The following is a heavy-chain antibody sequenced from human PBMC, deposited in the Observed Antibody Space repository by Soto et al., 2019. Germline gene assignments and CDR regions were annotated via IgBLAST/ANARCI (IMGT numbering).Heavy chain of an antibody. CDR3: SRGPATPHGMDA. V-gene: IGHV3-13*01. D-gene: IGHD1-26*01. CDR2: IGTAGDT. CDR1: GVPFSSYD. Sequence: GVSLRLSCAASGVPFSSYDMHWVRQATGKGLERVSAIGTAGDTYYPGSVKGRFTISSENAKNSLYLQMNSLRAGDTAVYDGSRGPATPHGMDASGKGTTV. J-gene: IGHJ6*04.